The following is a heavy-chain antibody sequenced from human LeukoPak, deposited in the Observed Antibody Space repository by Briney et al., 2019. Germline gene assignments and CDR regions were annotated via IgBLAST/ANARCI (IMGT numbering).Heavy chain of an antibody. J-gene: IGHJ4*02. Sequence: SETLSLTCAVYGGSFSGYYWSWIRQPPGKGLEWIGEINHSGSTNYNPSLKSRVTISVDTSKNQFSLKLSSVTAADTAVYYCARVLYYYDSSGYSPSDYWGQGTLVTVSS. CDR2: INHSGST. CDR1: GGSFSGYY. V-gene: IGHV4-34*01. CDR3: ARVLYYYDSSGYSPSDY. D-gene: IGHD3-22*01.